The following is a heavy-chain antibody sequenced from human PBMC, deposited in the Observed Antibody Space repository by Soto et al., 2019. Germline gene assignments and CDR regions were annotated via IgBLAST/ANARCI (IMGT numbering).Heavy chain of an antibody. J-gene: IGHJ4*02. CDR3: ARVHYYDSSGYYPIDY. D-gene: IGHD3-22*01. CDR1: GYTFTSYG. Sequence: ASVKVSCKASGYTFTSYGISWVRQAPGQGLEWMGWISAYNGNTNYAQKLQGRVTMTTDTSTSTAYMELRSLRSDDTAVYYCARVHYYDSSGYYPIDYWGQGTLVTVSS. CDR2: ISAYNGNT. V-gene: IGHV1-18*04.